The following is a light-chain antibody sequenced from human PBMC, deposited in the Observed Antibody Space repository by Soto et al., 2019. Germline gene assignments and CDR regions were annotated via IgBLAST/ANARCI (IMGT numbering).Light chain of an antibody. CDR3: QPFNSYPYT. J-gene: IGKJ2*01. CDR2: DAS. V-gene: IGKV1-13*02. Sequence: AIQLTQSPSSLSASVGDRVTITCRASQGISSALAWYQQKPGKAPKLLIYDASSLESGVPSRFSGSGSGTDFTLTISILQPEDFGTYYCQPFNSYPYTFGQGTKLEIK. CDR1: QGISSA.